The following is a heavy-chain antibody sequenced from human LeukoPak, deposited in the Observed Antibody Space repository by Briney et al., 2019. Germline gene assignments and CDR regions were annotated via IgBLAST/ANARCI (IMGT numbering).Heavy chain of an antibody. D-gene: IGHD1-26*01. J-gene: IGHJ6*02. CDR2: IYYSGST. CDR3: ARCRHGSYSGGMDV. V-gene: IGHV4-59*01. Sequence: SETLSLTCTVSGGSISSYYWSWIRQPPGKGLEWIGYIYYSGSTNYNPSLKSRVTISVDTSKNQFSLKLSSVTAADTAVYYCARCRHGSYSGGMDVWGQGTTVTVSS. CDR1: GGSISSYY.